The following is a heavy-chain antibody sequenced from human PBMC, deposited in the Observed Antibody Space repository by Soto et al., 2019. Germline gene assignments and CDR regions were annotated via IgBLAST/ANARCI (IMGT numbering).Heavy chain of an antibody. Sequence: ASVKVSCKASGYTFTTYPIHWVRQAPGQGLEWMGWINPGNGDRGYLQKFQGRVTVTRDTSASTVYMELSSLTSEDTALYYCARKDYYRSGIYYFDYWGQGTLVTVSS. V-gene: IGHV1-3*01. J-gene: IGHJ4*02. D-gene: IGHD3-10*01. CDR1: GYTFTTYP. CDR3: ARKDYYRSGIYYFDY. CDR2: INPGNGDR.